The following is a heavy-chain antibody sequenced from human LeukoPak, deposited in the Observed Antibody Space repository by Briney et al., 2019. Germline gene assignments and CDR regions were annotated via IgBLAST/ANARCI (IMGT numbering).Heavy chain of an antibody. J-gene: IGHJ4*02. CDR3: VKRPYYYASETDY. V-gene: IGHV3-64D*06. CDR2: ISTNGGST. Sequence: GGSLRLSCSAPGFTFSSYAMHWVRQAPGKGLEYVSAISTNGGSTYYADSVKGRFTISRDNSKNALYLQMSSLRPEDTAVYYCVKRPYYYASETDYWGQGTLVTVSS. D-gene: IGHD3-10*01. CDR1: GFTFSSYA.